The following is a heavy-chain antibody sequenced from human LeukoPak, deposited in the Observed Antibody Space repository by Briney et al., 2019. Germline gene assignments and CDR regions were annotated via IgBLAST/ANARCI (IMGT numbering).Heavy chain of an antibody. J-gene: IGHJ5*02. D-gene: IGHD5-12*01. CDR2: INHSGST. Sequence: SETLSLTCAVYGGSFSGYYWSWIRQPPGKGLEWIGEINHSGSTNYNPSLKSRVTISVETSKNQLSLMLSSVTAADTAVYYCSKGYSGYDYTGWFDPWGQGTLVTVSS. CDR3: SKGYSGYDYTGWFDP. V-gene: IGHV4-34*01. CDR1: GGSFSGYY.